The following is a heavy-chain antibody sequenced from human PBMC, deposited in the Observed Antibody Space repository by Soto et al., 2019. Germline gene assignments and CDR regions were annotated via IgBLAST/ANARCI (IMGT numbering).Heavy chain of an antibody. CDR1: SGSMSGYY. CDR3: ARAGDYDFWSGYSNDAFDI. Sequence: SETLSLTCTVSSGSMSGYYWNWIRQPPGKGLEWIGYIYYSGSTNYNPSLKSRVTISVDTSKNQFSLKLSSVTAADTAVYYCARAGDYDFWSGYSNDAFDIWGQGTMVTV. V-gene: IGHV4-59*01. D-gene: IGHD3-3*01. J-gene: IGHJ3*02. CDR2: IYYSGST.